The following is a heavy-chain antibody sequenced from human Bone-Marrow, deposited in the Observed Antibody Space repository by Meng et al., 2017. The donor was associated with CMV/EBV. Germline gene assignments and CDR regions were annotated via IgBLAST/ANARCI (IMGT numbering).Heavy chain of an antibody. J-gene: IGHJ4*01. D-gene: IGHD3-3*01. Sequence: GGSLRLSCAASGFTFSSYSMNWVRQAPGKGLEWVSSISSSSSYIYYADSVKGRFTISRDNAKNSLYLQMNSLRAEDTAVYYCARVDRITIFGVVIGTIADWGPGKLVNVSS. CDR3: ARVDRITIFGVVIGTIAD. V-gene: IGHV3-21*01. CDR2: ISSSSSYI. CDR1: GFTFSSYS.